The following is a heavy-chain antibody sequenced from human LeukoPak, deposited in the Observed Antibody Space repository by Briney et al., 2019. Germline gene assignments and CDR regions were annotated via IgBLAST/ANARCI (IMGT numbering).Heavy chain of an antibody. J-gene: IGHJ6*03. Sequence: SVKVSCKASGGTFSSYAISWVRQAPGQGLEWMGGILPIVGTANYAQKFQGRVTITTDESTSTAYMELSSLRSEDTAVYYCARVYCSSTSCLPPDYYYNYMDVWGKGTTVTVSS. V-gene: IGHV1-69*05. CDR3: ARVYCSSTSCLPPDYYYNYMDV. CDR1: GGTFSSYA. D-gene: IGHD2-2*01. CDR2: ILPIVGTA.